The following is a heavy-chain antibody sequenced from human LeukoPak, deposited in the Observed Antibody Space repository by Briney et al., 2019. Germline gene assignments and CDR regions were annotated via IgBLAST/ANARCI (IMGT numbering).Heavy chain of an antibody. J-gene: IGHJ4*02. Sequence: SETLSLTCTFPAGSISFSTYYSVWIRQPPGKGLEWIASIFYSGSSYYNPSLKRRVTISVDTSKNQFSLRLSSVTAADTAVYYCERIERQLFHYFDFWGQGTLVTVSS. CDR2: IFYSGSS. CDR3: ERIERQLFHYFDF. CDR1: AGSISFSTYY. D-gene: IGHD1-1*01. V-gene: IGHV4-39*01.